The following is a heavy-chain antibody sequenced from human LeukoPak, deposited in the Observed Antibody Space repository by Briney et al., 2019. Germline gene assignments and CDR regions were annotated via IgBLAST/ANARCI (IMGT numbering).Heavy chain of an antibody. CDR2: ISWNSGNV. CDR1: GLTFDDYA. CDR3: AKAGGGSNLGGASDI. J-gene: IGHJ3*02. Sequence: GGSLRLSCAASGLTFDDYAMHWVRQAPGKGLEWVSGISWNSGNVGYGDSVKGRFTISRDNAKSSLYLQMNSLRTEDTALYYCAKAGGGSNLGGASDIWGQGTMVTVSS. V-gene: IGHV3-9*01. D-gene: IGHD2-15*01.